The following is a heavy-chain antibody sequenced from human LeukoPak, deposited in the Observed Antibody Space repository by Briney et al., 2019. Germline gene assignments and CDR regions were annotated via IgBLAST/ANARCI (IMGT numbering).Heavy chain of an antibody. CDR2: ISSDGSNK. J-gene: IGHJ4*02. V-gene: IGHV3-30*03. Sequence: GRSLRLSCAASGFTFSRHGMHWVRQAPGKGLEWVAVISSDGSNKYYADSVKGRFTISRDNAKNSLYLQMNSLRAEDTAVYYCASPNKQQLVRWPFDYWGQGTLVTVSS. CDR1: GFTFSRHG. D-gene: IGHD6-13*01. CDR3: ASPNKQQLVRWPFDY.